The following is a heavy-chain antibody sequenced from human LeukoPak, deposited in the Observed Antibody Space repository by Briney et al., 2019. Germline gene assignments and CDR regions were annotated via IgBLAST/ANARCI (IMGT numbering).Heavy chain of an antibody. D-gene: IGHD2-2*02. CDR1: GGSISSGGYS. J-gene: IGHJ5*02. Sequence: SETLSLTCAVSGGSISSGGYSWSWIRQPPGKGLEWIGYIYHSGSTYYNPSLKSRVTISVDRSKNQFSLKLGSVTAADTAVYYCARDSGYCSSTSCYSWFDPWGQGTLVTVSS. CDR2: IYHSGST. CDR3: ARDSGYCSSTSCYSWFDP. V-gene: IGHV4-30-2*01.